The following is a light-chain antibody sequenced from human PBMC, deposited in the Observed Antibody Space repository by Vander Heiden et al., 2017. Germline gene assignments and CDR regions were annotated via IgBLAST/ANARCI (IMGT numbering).Light chain of an antibody. CDR1: QSISSY. CDR3: QQSDSTPQT. Sequence: DIQMTQSPSALSASVGDRVTITCRASQSISSYLNWYQQKPGKTPKLLLYAASSSQTPVLSRLRGCPSAAAFPLTISSLPPKDFATYFFQQSDSTPQTFGGGTKVEIK. CDR2: AAS. J-gene: IGKJ4*01. V-gene: IGKV1-39*01.